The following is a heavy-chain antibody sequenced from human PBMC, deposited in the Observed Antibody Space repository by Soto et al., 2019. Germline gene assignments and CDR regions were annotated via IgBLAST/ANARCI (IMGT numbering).Heavy chain of an antibody. CDR3: AKDLVTY. CDR2: ISGSGGRT. Sequence: GTLRLSTAASGFTLRSYAMHWVGQGPGKGLEWVSIISGSGGRTYYVASVKGRFSISRDNSKNTLYLQMNRLRAEETAVYYCAKDLVTYGGQGTLVTVSS. V-gene: IGHV3-23*01. D-gene: IGHD2-21*02. J-gene: IGHJ4*02. CDR1: GFTLRSYA.